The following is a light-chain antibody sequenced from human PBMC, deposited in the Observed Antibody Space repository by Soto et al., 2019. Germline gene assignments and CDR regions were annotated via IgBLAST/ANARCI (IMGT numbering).Light chain of an antibody. Sequence: IQMTQSPSSLSASVGDRVTITCRASQSISSYLNWYQQKPGKAPKLLIYAASSLQSGVPSRFSGRGSGTDFTLTISSLQPEDFVTYYCQQSYSTPFTFGPGTKVDI. CDR2: AAS. CDR1: QSISSY. J-gene: IGKJ3*01. CDR3: QQSYSTPFT. V-gene: IGKV1-39*01.